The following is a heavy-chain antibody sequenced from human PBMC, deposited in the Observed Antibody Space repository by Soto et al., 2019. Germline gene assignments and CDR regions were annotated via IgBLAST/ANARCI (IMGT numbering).Heavy chain of an antibody. CDR3: ARHYCSSTGCYPVYYYYYGMDV. D-gene: IGHD2-2*01. CDR1: GYSFTSYW. CDR2: IYPGDSDT. Sequence: GESLKISCKGSGYSFTSYWIGWVRQMPGKGLEWMGIIYPGDSDTRYSPSFQGQVTISADKSISTAYLQWSSLKASDTAMYYCARHYCSSTGCYPVYYYYYGMDVWGQGTTVTVSS. V-gene: IGHV5-51*01. J-gene: IGHJ6*02.